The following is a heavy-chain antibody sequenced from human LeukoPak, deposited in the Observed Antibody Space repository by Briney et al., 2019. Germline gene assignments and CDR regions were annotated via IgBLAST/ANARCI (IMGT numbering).Heavy chain of an antibody. CDR2: ISASGGRT. Sequence: GSLRLSCAASGFIFSSYGMSWVRQAPGKGLEWVSAISASGGRTNNADSVKGRSTISRDNSKNTLYLQMNSLRAEDTAVYYCAKVAPLGDGDSWYFDFWGRGTLVTVSS. CDR3: AKVAPLGDGDSWYFDF. D-gene: IGHD4-17*01. J-gene: IGHJ2*01. V-gene: IGHV3-23*01. CDR1: GFIFSSYG.